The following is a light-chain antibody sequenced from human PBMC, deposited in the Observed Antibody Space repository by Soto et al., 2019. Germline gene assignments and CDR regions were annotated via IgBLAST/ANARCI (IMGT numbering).Light chain of an antibody. CDR1: SSNIGAGYD. J-gene: IGLJ2*01. Sequence: QSVLTQPPSVSGAPGQRVTISCTGSSSNIGAGYDVHWYQQLPGTAPKLLICGISNRPSGVPERFSGSKSGTSASLAITGLQAEDEGDYYCQSYDSSLSVLFGGGTKLTVL. V-gene: IGLV1-40*01. CDR3: QSYDSSLSVL. CDR2: GIS.